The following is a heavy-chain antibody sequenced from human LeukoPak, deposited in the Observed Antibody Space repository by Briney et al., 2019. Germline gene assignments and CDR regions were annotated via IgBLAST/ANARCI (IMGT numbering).Heavy chain of an antibody. Sequence: ASVKVSCKASGYTFTSYGISWVRQAPGRGLEWMGWISAYNGNTNYAQKIQGRVTMTTDTSTSTAYMELRSLRSDDTAVYYCARNSYSSGWYAPVDYWGQGTLVTVSS. CDR3: ARNSYSSGWYAPVDY. V-gene: IGHV1-18*01. CDR2: ISAYNGNT. CDR1: GYTFTSYG. J-gene: IGHJ4*02. D-gene: IGHD6-19*01.